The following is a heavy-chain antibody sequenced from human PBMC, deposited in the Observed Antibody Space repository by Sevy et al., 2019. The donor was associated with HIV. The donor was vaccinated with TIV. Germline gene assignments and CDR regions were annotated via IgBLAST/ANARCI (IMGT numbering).Heavy chain of an antibody. Sequence: SETLSLTCAVYGGSFSGYYWSWIRQPPGKGLEWIGEINHSGSTNYNPSIKSRVTISVDTSKNQFSLKLSSVTAADTAVYYCARGGYSYGQYNWFDPWGQGTLVTVSS. CDR1: GGSFSGYY. V-gene: IGHV4-34*01. CDR2: INHSGST. J-gene: IGHJ5*02. CDR3: ARGGYSYGQYNWFDP. D-gene: IGHD5-18*01.